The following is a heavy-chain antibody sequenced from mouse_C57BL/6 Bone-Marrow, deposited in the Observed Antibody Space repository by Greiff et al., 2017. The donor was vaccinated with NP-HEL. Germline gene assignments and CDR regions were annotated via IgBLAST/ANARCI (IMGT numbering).Heavy chain of an antibody. D-gene: IGHD2-10*01. J-gene: IGHJ1*03. CDR2: ILPSIGRT. CDR1: DSEVFPIAY. Sequence: QVHVKQSGSELRSPGSSVKLSCKDFDSEVFPIAYMSWVRQKPGHGFEWIGGILPSIGRTIYGEKFEDKATLDADTLSNTAYLELNSLTSEDSAIYYCARPYYGNYGFYWYFDVWGTGTTVTVSS. V-gene: IGHV15-2*01. CDR3: ARPYYGNYGFYWYFDV.